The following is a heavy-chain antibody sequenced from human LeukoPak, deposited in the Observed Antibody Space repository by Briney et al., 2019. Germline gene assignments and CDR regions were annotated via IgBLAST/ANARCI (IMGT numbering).Heavy chain of an antibody. Sequence: AGESLKISCKGSGYSFTSYWIGWVRQMPGKGLEWMGIIYPGDSDTRYSPSFQGQVTISADKSISTAYLQWSSLKASDTAMYYCARRASRYSYGYDWCDPWGQGTLVTVSS. J-gene: IGHJ5*02. CDR1: GYSFTSYW. V-gene: IGHV5-51*01. D-gene: IGHD5-18*01. CDR2: IYPGDSDT. CDR3: ARRASRYSYGYDWCDP.